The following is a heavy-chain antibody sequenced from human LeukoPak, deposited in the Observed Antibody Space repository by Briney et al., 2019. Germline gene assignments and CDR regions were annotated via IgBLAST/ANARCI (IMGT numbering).Heavy chain of an antibody. CDR3: AKDMRYSSGWYAGELDY. V-gene: IGHV3-23*01. Sequence: AGGSLRLSCAASGFTFSSHWMSWVRQAPGKGLEWVSAISGSGVSTYYADSVKGRFTIAGHNSKNTLYLQMNSLRAEDTAVYYCAKDMRYSSGWYAGELDYRGQGTLVTVSS. J-gene: IGHJ4*02. CDR1: GFTFSSHW. CDR2: ISGSGVST. D-gene: IGHD6-19*01.